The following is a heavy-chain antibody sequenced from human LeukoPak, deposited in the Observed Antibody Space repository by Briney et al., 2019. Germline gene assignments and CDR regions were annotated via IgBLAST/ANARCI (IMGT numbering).Heavy chain of an antibody. CDR3: AREFTDSSGYYFFDY. D-gene: IGHD3-22*01. Sequence: PSETLSLTCTVSGGSISSGGYYWSWIRQPPGKGLEWIGYIYHSGSTYYNPSLKSRVTISVDRSKNQFSLKLSSVTAADTAVYYCAREFTDSSGYYFFDYWGQGTLVTVSS. CDR2: IYHSGST. V-gene: IGHV4-30-2*01. J-gene: IGHJ4*02. CDR1: GGSISSGGYY.